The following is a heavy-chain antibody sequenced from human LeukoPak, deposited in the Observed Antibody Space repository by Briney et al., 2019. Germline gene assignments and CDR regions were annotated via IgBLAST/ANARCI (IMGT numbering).Heavy chain of an antibody. CDR1: GFTFSSYG. D-gene: IGHD6-13*01. V-gene: IGHV3-21*01. Sequence: PGGSLGLSCAASGFTFSSYGMNWVRQAPGKGLEWVSSISSSSSYIYYADSVKGRFTISRDNAKNSLYLQMNSLRAEDTAVYYCARDRSSSSGYFDYWGQGTLVTVSS. CDR3: ARDRSSSSGYFDY. J-gene: IGHJ4*02. CDR2: ISSSSSYI.